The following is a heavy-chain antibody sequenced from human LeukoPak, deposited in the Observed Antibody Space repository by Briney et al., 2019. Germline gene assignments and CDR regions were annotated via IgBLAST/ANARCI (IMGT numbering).Heavy chain of an antibody. V-gene: IGHV3-30-3*01. J-gene: IGHJ4*02. CDR3: ARDPRGDPPFDY. CDR1: GFTFSSYA. CDR2: ISYDGSNK. D-gene: IGHD2-21*01. Sequence: GGSLRLSCAASGFTFSSYAMHWVRQAPGKGLEWVAVISYDGSNKYYADSVKGRFTISRDNSKNTLYLQMNSLRAEDTAVYYCARDPRGDPPFDYWGQGTLVTVSS.